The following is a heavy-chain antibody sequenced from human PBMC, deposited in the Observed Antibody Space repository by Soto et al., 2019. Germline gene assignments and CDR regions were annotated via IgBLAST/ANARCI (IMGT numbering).Heavy chain of an antibody. Sequence: SETLSLTCPVSGGSVSSGSYYWSWIRQPPGKGLEWIGYIYYSGSTNYNPSLKSRVTISVDTSKNQFSLKLSSVTAADTAVYYCARGGMRYYDSSGYTFDYWGQGTLVTVSS. J-gene: IGHJ4*02. CDR3: ARGGMRYYDSSGYTFDY. D-gene: IGHD3-22*01. CDR2: IYYSGST. CDR1: GGSVSSGSYY. V-gene: IGHV4-61*01.